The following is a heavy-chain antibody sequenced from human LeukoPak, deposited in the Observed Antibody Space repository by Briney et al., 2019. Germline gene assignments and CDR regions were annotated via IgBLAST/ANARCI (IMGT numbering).Heavy chain of an antibody. CDR1: GFTFSSYS. CDR3: ARDPGWEQWQNWFDP. V-gene: IGHV3-21*01. CDR2: ISSSSSYI. J-gene: IGHJ5*02. D-gene: IGHD6-19*01. Sequence: GGSLTLSCAASGFTFSSYSMNWVRQAPGKGLEWVSSISSSSSYIYYADSVKGRFTISRDNAKNSLYLQMNSLRAEDTAVYYCARDPGWEQWQNWFDPWGQGTLVTVSS.